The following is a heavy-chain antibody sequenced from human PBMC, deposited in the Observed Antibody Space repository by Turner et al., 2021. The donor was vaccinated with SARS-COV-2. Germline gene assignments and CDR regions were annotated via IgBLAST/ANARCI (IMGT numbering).Heavy chain of an antibody. CDR1: GFTVCSNY. V-gene: IGHV3-53*01. CDR2: IYSGGST. CDR3: ARGHVPAASNFYYYYYYGMDV. Sequence: EVQLVESGGGLIQPGGSMRLPCTASGFTVCSNYMSWVRQAPGRVLEWVSVIYSGGSTYYADSVKGRFTISRDNSKNTLYLQMNSLRAEDTAVYYCARGHVPAASNFYYYYYYGMDVWGQGTTVTVSS. D-gene: IGHD2-2*01. J-gene: IGHJ6*02.